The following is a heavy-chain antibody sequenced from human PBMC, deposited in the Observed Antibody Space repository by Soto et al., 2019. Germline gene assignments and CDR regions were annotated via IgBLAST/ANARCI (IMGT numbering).Heavy chain of an antibody. J-gene: IGHJ4*02. D-gene: IGHD4-17*01. CDR2: IRSKANSYAT. CDR1: GFTFSGSA. V-gene: IGHV3-73*01. Sequence: EVQLVESGGGLVQPGGSLKLSCAASGFTFSGSAMHWVHQASGKGPEWVGRIRSKANSYATAYAASVKGRFTISRDDSKNTAYLRMNRLKTEDTAVYYCTILPMTTVTTTQSDYWGQGTLVTVSS. CDR3: TILPMTTVTTTQSDY.